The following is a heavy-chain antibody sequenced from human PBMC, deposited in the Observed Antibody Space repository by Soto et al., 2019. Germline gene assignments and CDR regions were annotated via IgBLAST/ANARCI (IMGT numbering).Heavy chain of an antibody. V-gene: IGHV1-8*01. CDR2: INPNSGNI. CDR3: ARGRASGSYYLLDY. CDR1: GNTFTSYD. J-gene: IGHJ4*02. Sequence: GGLVKVSCKASGNTFTSYDINWVRQATGHGLEWMGWINPNSGNIGYAQKFQGRVTMTRDTAIRTAYMEVSRLRSDDTAVYYCARGRASGSYYLLDYWGQGTLVTVSS. D-gene: IGHD3-10*01.